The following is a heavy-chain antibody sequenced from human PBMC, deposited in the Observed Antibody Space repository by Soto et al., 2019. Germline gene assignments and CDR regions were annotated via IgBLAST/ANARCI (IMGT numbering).Heavy chain of an antibody. D-gene: IGHD1-7*01. CDR3: VRGTPTPGLDY. Sequence: EVQLVESGGGLVQPGGSLRLSCVVSGFTFSSYWMNWVRQAPGKGLEWVANIKQDGSETHYVDSVKGRFTFSRDNAKNSLYLQMNSLRAEDTAVYYCVRGTPTPGLDYWGQGTLVTVSS. CDR2: IKQDGSET. CDR1: GFTFSSYW. V-gene: IGHV3-7*03. J-gene: IGHJ4*02.